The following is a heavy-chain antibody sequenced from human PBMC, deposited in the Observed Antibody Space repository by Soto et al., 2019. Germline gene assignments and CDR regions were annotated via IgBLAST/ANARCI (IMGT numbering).Heavy chain of an antibody. CDR3: ATSRTAYYDILTGYYTEWFDP. CDR1: GYTFTSYG. J-gene: IGHJ5*02. D-gene: IGHD3-9*01. V-gene: IGHV1-18*01. Sequence: GGPVKVSCKASGYTFTSYGISWVRQAPGQGLEWMGWISAYNGNTNYAQKLQGRVTMTTDTSTSTAYMELRSLRSDDTAVYYCATSRTAYYDILTGYYTEWFDPWGQGTLVTVSS. CDR2: ISAYNGNT.